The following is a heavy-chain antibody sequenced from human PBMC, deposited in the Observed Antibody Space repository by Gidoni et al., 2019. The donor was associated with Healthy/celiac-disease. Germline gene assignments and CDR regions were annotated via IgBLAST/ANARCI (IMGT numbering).Heavy chain of an antibody. D-gene: IGHD6-19*01. Sequence: QLQLQESGPGLVKPSETLSLTCTVSGGSISSSSYYWGWIRQPPGKGLEWIGSIYYSGSTYYNPSLKSRVTISVDTSKNQFSLKLSSVTAADTAVYYCAREVSGWYSGVDYWGQGTLVTVSS. CDR1: GGSISSSSYY. CDR2: IYYSGST. V-gene: IGHV4-39*07. J-gene: IGHJ4*02. CDR3: AREVSGWYSGVDY.